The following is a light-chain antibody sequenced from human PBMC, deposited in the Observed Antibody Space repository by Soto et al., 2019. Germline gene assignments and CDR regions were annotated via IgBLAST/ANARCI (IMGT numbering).Light chain of an antibody. Sequence: VLTQPASVSGSPGQSITISCTGTSSDVGSYNLVSWYQQHPGKAPKVMIYEVSKRPSGVPNRFSGSKSGNTASPTISGLQAEDEADYYCCSYAGSSTYVFGTGTKSPS. CDR1: SSDVGSYNL. CDR2: EVS. J-gene: IGLJ1*01. V-gene: IGLV2-23*02. CDR3: CSYAGSSTYV.